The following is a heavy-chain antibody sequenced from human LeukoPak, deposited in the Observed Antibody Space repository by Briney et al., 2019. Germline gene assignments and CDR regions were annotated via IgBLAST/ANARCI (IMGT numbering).Heavy chain of an antibody. V-gene: IGHV3-23*01. CDR2: ISGSGGST. CDR1: GFTVSSNY. CDR3: AKRTGPGGY. J-gene: IGHJ4*02. Sequence: GGSLRLSCAASGFTVSSNYMSWVRQAPGKGLEWVSAISGSGGSTYYADSVKGRFTISRDNSKNTLYLQMNSLRAEDTAVYYCAKRTGPGGYWGQGTLVTVSS. D-gene: IGHD1-14*01.